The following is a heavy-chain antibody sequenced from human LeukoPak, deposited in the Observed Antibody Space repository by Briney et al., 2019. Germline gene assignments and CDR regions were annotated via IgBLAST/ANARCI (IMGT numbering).Heavy chain of an antibody. Sequence: AGGSLRLSCAASGFTVSSNYMSWVRQAPGKGLEWVSSISSSSSYIYYADSVKGRFTISRDNAKNSLYLQMNSLRSEDTAVYYCARDGGDGYKQTFDYWGQGTLVTVSS. CDR1: GFTVSSNY. CDR2: ISSSSSYI. D-gene: IGHD5-24*01. V-gene: IGHV3-21*04. J-gene: IGHJ4*02. CDR3: ARDGGDGYKQTFDY.